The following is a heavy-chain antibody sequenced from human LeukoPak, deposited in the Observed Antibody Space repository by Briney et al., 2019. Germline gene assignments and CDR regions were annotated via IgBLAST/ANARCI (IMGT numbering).Heavy chain of an antibody. CDR3: ASSLRTGYSSQGAFDI. D-gene: IGHD6-13*01. CDR1: GYTFTRYY. J-gene: IGHJ3*02. Sequence: ASVKVSCKASGYTFTRYYMHWVRQAPGQGLEWMGIINPSGGSTSYAQKFQGRVTMTTDTSTSTVYMELTSLRSEDTAVYYCASSLRTGYSSQGAFDIWGQGIMVSVSS. V-gene: IGHV1-46*01. CDR2: INPSGGST.